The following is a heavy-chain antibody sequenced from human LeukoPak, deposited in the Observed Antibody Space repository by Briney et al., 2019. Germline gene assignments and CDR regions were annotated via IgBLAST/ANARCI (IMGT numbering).Heavy chain of an antibody. CDR1: GDSLSSTTHY. D-gene: IGHD4-17*01. V-gene: IGHV4-39*01. Sequence: SETLSLTCSVSGDSLSSTTHYWVWLRQPPGTGLEWLASTLYSGRAYYNPSLKSRVSTSVDTSKNQFSLRLGSVTAADTAVYYCARFLGGEDYFDCWGQGTLVTVS. J-gene: IGHJ4*02. CDR3: ARFLGGEDYFDC. CDR2: TLYSGRA.